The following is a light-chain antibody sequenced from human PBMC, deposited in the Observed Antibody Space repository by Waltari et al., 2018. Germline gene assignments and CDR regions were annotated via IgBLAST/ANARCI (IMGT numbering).Light chain of an antibody. CDR2: EVS. CDR1: SSDVCGYHY. CDR3: SSYTSSSTVV. V-gene: IGLV2-14*01. J-gene: IGLJ2*01. Sequence: QSALTQPASVSGSPGQSITISCPGTSSDVCGYHYVSWYQQHPGKAPKLMIYEVSNRPSGVSKRFSGSKSGNTASLTISGLQAEDEADYYCSSYTSSSTVVFGGGTKLTVL.